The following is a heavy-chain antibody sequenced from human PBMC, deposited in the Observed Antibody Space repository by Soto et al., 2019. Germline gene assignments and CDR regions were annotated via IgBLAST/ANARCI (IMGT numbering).Heavy chain of an antibody. D-gene: IGHD3-22*01. CDR2: IYYGGST. CDR3: ARVRREYDNSGPVDY. Sequence: TLSLTCAVSGGSISSGDYSWNWIRQPPGKGLEWIGYIYYGGSTYYNPSLQSRVTMSVDRSRNQFSLKLNSVTAADTAVYYCARVRREYDNSGPVDYWGQGTLDTVSS. CDR1: GGSISSGDYS. V-gene: IGHV4-30-2*01. J-gene: IGHJ4*02.